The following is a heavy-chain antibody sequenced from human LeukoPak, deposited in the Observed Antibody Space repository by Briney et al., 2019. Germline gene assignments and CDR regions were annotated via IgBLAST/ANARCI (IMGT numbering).Heavy chain of an antibody. Sequence: PSETLSLTCAVYGGSFSGYYWSWIRQPPGKGLEWIGEINHSGSTHYNPSLKSRVTISVDTSKNQFSLKLSSVTAADTAVYYCARGLSSKPYIVRRPEKNYMDVWGKGTTVTVSS. CDR2: INHSGST. D-gene: IGHD2-15*01. CDR1: GGSFSGYY. J-gene: IGHJ6*03. CDR3: ARGLSSKPYIVRRPEKNYMDV. V-gene: IGHV4-34*01.